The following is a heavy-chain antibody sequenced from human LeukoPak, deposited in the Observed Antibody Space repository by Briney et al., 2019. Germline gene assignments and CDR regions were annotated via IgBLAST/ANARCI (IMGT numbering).Heavy chain of an antibody. J-gene: IGHJ4*02. CDR1: GFSFSNDG. D-gene: IGHD3-10*01. V-gene: IGHV3-23*01. CDR3: AKDYYGSEY. Sequence: GGSLRLSCAASGFSFSNDGMSWVRQAPGKGLEWVSAINGSGVSTYYADFVKGRFTISRDNSKNTLYLQMNSLRAEDTAVYYCAKDYYGSEYWGQGTLVTVSS. CDR2: INGSGVST.